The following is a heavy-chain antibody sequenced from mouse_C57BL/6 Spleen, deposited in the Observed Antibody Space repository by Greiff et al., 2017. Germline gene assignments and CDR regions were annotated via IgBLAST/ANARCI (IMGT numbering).Heavy chain of an antibody. J-gene: IGHJ1*03. CDR1: GYTFTSYW. CDR2: IDPSDSYT. D-gene: IGHD1-1*01. V-gene: IGHV1-59*01. Sequence: QVQLQQPGAELVRPGTSVKLSCKASGYTFTSYWMHWVKQRPGQGLEWIGVIDPSDSYTNYNQKFKGKATLTVDTSSSTAYMQLSSLTSEDSAVYYGARSGYGSTHWYFDVWGTGTTVTVSS. CDR3: ARSGYGSTHWYFDV.